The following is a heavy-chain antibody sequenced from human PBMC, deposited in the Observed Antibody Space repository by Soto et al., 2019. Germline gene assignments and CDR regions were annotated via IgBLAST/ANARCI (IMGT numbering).Heavy chain of an antibody. CDR1: GFTFSSYS. CDR3: ARDSMVRGVTKICDY. V-gene: IGHV3-48*02. J-gene: IGHJ4*02. D-gene: IGHD3-10*01. Sequence: XVSLRLSCAASGFTFSSYSMNWVRQAPGKGLEWVSYISSSSSTIYYADSVKGRFTISRDNAKSSLYLQMNSLRDEDTAVYYCARDSMVRGVTKICDYWGQGTLVTVSS. CDR2: ISSSSSTI.